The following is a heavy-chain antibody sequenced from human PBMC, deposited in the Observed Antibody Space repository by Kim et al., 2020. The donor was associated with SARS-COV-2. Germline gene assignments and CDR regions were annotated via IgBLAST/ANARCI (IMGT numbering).Heavy chain of an antibody. Sequence: ASVKVSCKTSGYTFTNYAMNWVRQAPGQGLEWLGSIETGTGTPNYAQGFTGRFVFSLDTSVSTAYLQIDSLKTEDTAVYYCARQWLKWGQGTLVTVSS. CDR3: ARQWLK. J-gene: IGHJ4*02. CDR1: GYTFTNYA. D-gene: IGHD6-19*01. V-gene: IGHV7-4-1*01. CDR2: IETGTGTP.